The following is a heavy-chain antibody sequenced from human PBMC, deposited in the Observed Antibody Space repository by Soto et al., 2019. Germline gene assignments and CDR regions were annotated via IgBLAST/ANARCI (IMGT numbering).Heavy chain of an antibody. CDR2: MNPNSGNT. CDR3: ARRMTWSLWCFDL. Sequence: QVQLLQSGAEVKQPGTSVRVSCRASGYTFKDYDINWVRRAPGQGLEWMGWMNPNSGNTAYARKFQDRITMTRSVFAGTAFMELNSLTPEDTAVYYCARRMTWSLWCFDLWGSGTQVTVSS. V-gene: IGHV1-8*01. J-gene: IGHJ2*01. D-gene: IGHD3-3*01. CDR1: GYTFKDYD.